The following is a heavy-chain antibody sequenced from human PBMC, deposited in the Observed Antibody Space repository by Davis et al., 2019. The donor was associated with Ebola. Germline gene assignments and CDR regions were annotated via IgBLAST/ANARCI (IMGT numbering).Heavy chain of an antibody. D-gene: IGHD3-22*01. Sequence: GESLKISCEASGYIFSTYWIGWVRQMPGGGLEWMGIIYPGDSDTRYSPSLQGQVTISVDKSINTTYLQWSSLKASDTAMYYCARPTYYDSSGYYYFDYWGQGTLVTVSS. CDR2: IYPGDSDT. CDR3: ARPTYYDSSGYYYFDY. CDR1: GYIFSTYW. J-gene: IGHJ4*02. V-gene: IGHV5-51*01.